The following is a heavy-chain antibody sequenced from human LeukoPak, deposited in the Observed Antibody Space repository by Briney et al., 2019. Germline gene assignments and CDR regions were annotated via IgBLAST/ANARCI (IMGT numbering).Heavy chain of an antibody. CDR3: AKDMLGDDFWSGYYSPGNYYGMDV. V-gene: IGHV3-43*02. D-gene: IGHD3-3*01. CDR2: ISGDGGST. CDR1: GFTFDDYA. J-gene: IGHJ6*02. Sequence: GGSLRLSCAASGFTFDDYAMHWVRQAPGKGLEWVSLISGDGGSTYYADSVKGRFTISRDNSKNSLYLQMNSLRTEDTALYYCAKDMLGDDFWSGYYSPGNYYGMDVWGQGTTVTVSS.